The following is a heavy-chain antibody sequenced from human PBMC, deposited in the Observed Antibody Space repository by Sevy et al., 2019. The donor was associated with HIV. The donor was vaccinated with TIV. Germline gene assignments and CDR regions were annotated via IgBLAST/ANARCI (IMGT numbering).Heavy chain of an antibody. CDR2: ISYIGST. CDR3: VRDRIAAAGGYFDY. D-gene: IGHD6-13*01. CDR1: GGSVSSGNSY. Sequence: LTCTVSGGSVSSGNSYWSWIRQPPGKGLEWIGYISYIGSTNYNPSLKSRVTISVDTSKNQLSLRLSSLTAADTAIYYCVRDRIAAAGGYFDYWGQGTLVTVSS. V-gene: IGHV4-61*01. J-gene: IGHJ4*02.